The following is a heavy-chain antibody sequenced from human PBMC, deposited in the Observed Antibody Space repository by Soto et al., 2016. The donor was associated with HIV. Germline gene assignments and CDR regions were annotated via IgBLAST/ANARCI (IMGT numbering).Heavy chain of an antibody. Sequence: EVQLVESGGGLVKPGGSLTLSCAASGFTFSSYTMNWVRQAPGKGLEWLSSISSSSSYIFYADSVQGRFIISRDNAKNSLYLQMNSLKAEDTAVYYCASPNSHRLDYWGQGTLVTVS. V-gene: IGHV3-21*01. CDR2: ISSSSSYI. CDR3: ASPNSHRLDY. CDR1: GFTFSSYT. J-gene: IGHJ4*02.